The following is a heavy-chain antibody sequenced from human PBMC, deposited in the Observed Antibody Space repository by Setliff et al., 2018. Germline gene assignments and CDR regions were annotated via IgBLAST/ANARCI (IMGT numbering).Heavy chain of an antibody. CDR1: GFSISSGYY. Sequence: TLSLTCAVSGFSISSGYYWGWIRQPPGKGLEWIVNIHHSGKAYYNPSLKSRVTMSVDTSTNHVSLKLSSVTAADTAVYYCARMSGFLYIDVWGKGPRSPSP. J-gene: IGHJ6*03. V-gene: IGHV4-38-2*01. CDR2: IHHSGKA. CDR3: ARMSGFLYIDV. D-gene: IGHD3-3*01.